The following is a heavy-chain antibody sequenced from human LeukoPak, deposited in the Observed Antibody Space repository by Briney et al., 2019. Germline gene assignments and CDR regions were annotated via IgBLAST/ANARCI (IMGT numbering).Heavy chain of an antibody. CDR3: ASLDYGDSKDDY. J-gene: IGHJ4*02. CDR1: GFTFSSYE. Sequence: GGSLRLSCAASGFTFSSYEMNWVRQAPGKGLEWVSYISSSGSTIYYAGSVKGRFTISRDNAKNSLYLQMNSLRAEDTAVYYCASLDYGDSKDDYWGQGTLVTVSS. V-gene: IGHV3-48*03. D-gene: IGHD4-17*01. CDR2: ISSSGSTI.